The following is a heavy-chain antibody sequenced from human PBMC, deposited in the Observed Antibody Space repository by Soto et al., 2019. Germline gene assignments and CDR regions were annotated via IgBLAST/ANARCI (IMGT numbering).Heavy chain of an antibody. D-gene: IGHD6-13*01. V-gene: IGHV4-4*02. CDR3: ARSPRSIAAGGIDF. CDR1: GGSISSPNL. J-gene: IGHJ4*01. Sequence: QVRLQESGPGLVKPSGTLSLTCAVSGGSISSPNLWTWVRQPPGKGLEWIGEIYHIGSTTFNPSLKSRVTVSVDKSKTHCSLKLSSVTAADTAVYYCARSPRSIAAGGIDFWGQGILVTVSS. CDR2: IYHIGST.